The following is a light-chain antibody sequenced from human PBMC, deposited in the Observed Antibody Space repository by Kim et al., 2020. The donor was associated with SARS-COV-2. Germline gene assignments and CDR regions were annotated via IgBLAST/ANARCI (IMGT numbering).Light chain of an antibody. CDR2: DAS. Sequence: EIQMTQSPSILSASVGDRVTITCRASESVTPWLAWYHMKPGKAPKLLIYDASTLESGVPSRFSGSGSGTEFTLTINNLQPDDFATYCNQQYDSHKWTFGQGTKVDIK. V-gene: IGKV1-5*01. CDR1: ESVTPW. J-gene: IGKJ1*01. CDR3: QQYDSHKWT.